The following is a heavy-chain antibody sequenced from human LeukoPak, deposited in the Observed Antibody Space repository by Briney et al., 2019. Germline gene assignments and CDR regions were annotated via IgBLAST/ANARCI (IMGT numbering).Heavy chain of an antibody. V-gene: IGHV3-21*06. CDR3: ARALDIVATITPIDY. Sequence: GGSLRLSCEASGFTFSNYGMNWVRQAPGKGLEWVSFTDTSGNYIYYGDSVKGRFTISRDNARNLLFLQMNGLRAEDTAVYYCARALDIVATITPIDYWGQGTLVTVSS. J-gene: IGHJ4*02. D-gene: IGHD5-12*01. CDR1: GFTFSNYG. CDR2: TDTSGNYI.